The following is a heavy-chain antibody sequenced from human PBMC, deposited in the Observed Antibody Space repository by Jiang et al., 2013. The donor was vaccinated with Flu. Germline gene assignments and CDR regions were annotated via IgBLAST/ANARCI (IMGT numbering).Heavy chain of an antibody. Sequence: SGAEVKKPGASVKVSCKASGYTFTTYGISWVRQAPGQGLEWMGWTSTYNGNTNYAQRFQGRVTVTTDTSTSTAYMELRSLRSDDTAVYYCARDIGGSGWYGGYWGQGTLVTVSS. D-gene: IGHD6-19*01. V-gene: IGHV1-18*01. CDR1: GYTFTTYG. J-gene: IGHJ4*02. CDR3: ARDIGGSGWYGGY. CDR2: TSTYNGNT.